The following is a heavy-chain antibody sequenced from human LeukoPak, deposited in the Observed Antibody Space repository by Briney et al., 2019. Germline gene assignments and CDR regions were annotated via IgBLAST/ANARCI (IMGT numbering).Heavy chain of an antibody. CDR3: ARRVAVTGYYGMDV. CDR2: IYYSGST. J-gene: IGHJ6*02. D-gene: IGHD6-19*01. CDR1: GDSISGYY. Sequence: SETLSLTCTVSGDSISGYYWGWIRQPPGKGLEWIGSIYYSGSTYYNPSLKSRVTISVDTSKNQFSLKLSSVTAADTAVYYCARRVAVTGYYGMDVWGQGTTVTVSS. V-gene: IGHV4-39*01.